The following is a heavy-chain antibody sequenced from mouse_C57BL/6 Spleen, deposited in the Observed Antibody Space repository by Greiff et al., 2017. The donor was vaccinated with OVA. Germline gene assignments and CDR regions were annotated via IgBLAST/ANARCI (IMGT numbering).Heavy chain of an antibody. V-gene: IGHV5-17*01. CDR1: GFTFSDYG. J-gene: IGHJ4*01. CDR3: ASSYYGSSHYYAMDY. D-gene: IGHD1-1*01. Sequence: EVQLVESGGGLVKPGGSLKLSCAASGFTFSDYGMHWVRQAPEKGLEWVAYISSGSSTIYYADTVKGRFTISRDNAKNTLFLQMTSLRSEDTAMYYCASSYYGSSHYYAMDYWGQGTSVTFSS. CDR2: ISSGSSTI.